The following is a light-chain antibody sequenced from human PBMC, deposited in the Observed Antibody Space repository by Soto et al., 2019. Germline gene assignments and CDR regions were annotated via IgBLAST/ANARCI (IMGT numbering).Light chain of an antibody. CDR1: SSDIGSYNY. CDR3: SSYGASSTL. CDR2: DVS. Sequence: QSALTQPASLSGSPGQSITISCTGTSSDIGSYNYISWYQQHPGKAPKLVIFDVSYRPSGISDRFSGSKSGNTASLTISGLQPEDEADYYRSSYGASSTLFGGGTKLTVL. J-gene: IGLJ2*01. V-gene: IGLV2-14*03.